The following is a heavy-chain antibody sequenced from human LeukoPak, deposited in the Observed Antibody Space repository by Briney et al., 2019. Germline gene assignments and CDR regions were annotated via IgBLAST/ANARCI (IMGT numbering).Heavy chain of an antibody. V-gene: IGHV1-3*02. Sequence: GALVKVSCKASGYTFTNYALHWVRQVPGQRLEWMGWTNGATGNTRFSQDFQGRLTITIDTSASTGYMEMSSLRSEDTAVYYCARSPGGNARTWLDYWGQGTLVTVSS. CDR2: TNGATGNT. J-gene: IGHJ4*02. CDR3: ARSPGGNARTWLDY. D-gene: IGHD2-8*02. CDR1: GYTFTNYA.